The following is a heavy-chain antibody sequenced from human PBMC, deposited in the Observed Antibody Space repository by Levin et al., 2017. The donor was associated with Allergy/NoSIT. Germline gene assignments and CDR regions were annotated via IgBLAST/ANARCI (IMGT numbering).Heavy chain of an antibody. D-gene: IGHD3-10*01. CDR2: IKRKTDGGTI. J-gene: IGHJ4*02. CDR1: GFTFSDAW. Sequence: GGSLRLSCIASGFTFSDAWVTWVRQAPGKGLEWVGRIKRKTDGGTIVYTAPVKDRFTISRDDSKNTVYLQMNRLKIEDTGVYYCTTGFNYYTSGSSFDYWGQGTLVTVSS. V-gene: IGHV3-15*01. CDR3: TTGFNYYTSGSSFDY.